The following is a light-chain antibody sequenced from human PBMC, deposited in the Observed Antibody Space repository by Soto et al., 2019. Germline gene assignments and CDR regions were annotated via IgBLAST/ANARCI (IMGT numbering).Light chain of an antibody. V-gene: IGKV3-20*01. CDR3: QHYGSPRGT. CDR2: AAS. Sequence: VLTQSPGTLSLSPGAGVALYCRASQSIHNRDLAWYQQKHGQAPRLFVYAASRRATGIPVRFSVIGSGTDLTITISRLEPDDGETDYCQHYGSPRGTFGQGTKVDNK. CDR1: QSIHNRD. J-gene: IGKJ1*01.